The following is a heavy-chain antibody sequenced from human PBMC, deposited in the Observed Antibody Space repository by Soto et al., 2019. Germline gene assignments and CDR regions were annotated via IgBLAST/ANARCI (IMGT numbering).Heavy chain of an antibody. V-gene: IGHV4-61*01. CDR2: IYYSGST. CDR1: GGSVSSGSYY. Sequence: QVQLQESGPGLVKPSETLSLTCTVSGGSVSSGSYYWSWIRQPPGKGLEWIGYIYYSGSTNYNPSLKSRVTISVDTSKNQFSLKLSSVTAADTAVYYCARDRREGYDFWGGLHYYYGMDVWGQGTTVTVSS. CDR3: ARDRREGYDFWGGLHYYYGMDV. D-gene: IGHD3-3*01. J-gene: IGHJ6*02.